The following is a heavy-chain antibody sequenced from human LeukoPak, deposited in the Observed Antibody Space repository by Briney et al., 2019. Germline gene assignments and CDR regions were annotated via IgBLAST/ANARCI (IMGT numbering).Heavy chain of an antibody. Sequence: PGGSLRLSCAASGFTFSTFAMSWVRQAPGKGLEWVSGISGNGGNTYYADSVRGRFTISRDNSKNTLALQMSSLRADDTAMYYCVKDKSSSSNVALPAVVRPHNYYSYGMNVWGQGTTVTVSS. CDR2: ISGNGGNT. V-gene: IGHV3-23*01. CDR3: VKDKSSSSNVALPAVVRPHNYYSYGMNV. CDR1: GFTFSTFA. J-gene: IGHJ6*02. D-gene: IGHD2-2*01.